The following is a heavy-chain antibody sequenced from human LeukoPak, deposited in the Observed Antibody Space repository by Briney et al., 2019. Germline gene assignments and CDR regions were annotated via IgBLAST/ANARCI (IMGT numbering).Heavy chain of an antibody. V-gene: IGHV3-30*19. CDR3: ARGDRGTAAGNNWFNP. D-gene: IGHD6-13*01. CDR1: GFTFSSYG. J-gene: IGHJ5*02. Sequence: GGSLRLSCAASGFTFSSYGMHWVRQAPGKGLEWVAVISYDGKEKYHADSVKGRFTISRDNSKNTLYLQMDSLRVEDTAVYYCARGDRGTAAGNNWFNPWGQGTLVTVSS. CDR2: ISYDGKEK.